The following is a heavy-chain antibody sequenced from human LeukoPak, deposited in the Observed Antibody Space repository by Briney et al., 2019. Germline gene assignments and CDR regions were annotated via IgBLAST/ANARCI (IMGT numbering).Heavy chain of an antibody. J-gene: IGHJ3*02. CDR1: GGSFSGYY. Sequence: SETLSLTCAVYGGSFSGYYWSWTRQPPGKGLEWIGEINHSGSTNYNPSLKSRVTISVDTSKNQFSLKLSSVTAADTAVYYCASLDAFDIWGQGTMVTVSS. V-gene: IGHV4-34*01. CDR3: ASLDAFDI. CDR2: INHSGST.